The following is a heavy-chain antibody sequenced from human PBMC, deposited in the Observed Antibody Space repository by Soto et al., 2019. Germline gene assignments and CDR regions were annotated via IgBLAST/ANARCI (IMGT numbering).Heavy chain of an antibody. CDR1: GFTFSSYW. CDR2: INSDGSST. D-gene: IGHD6-13*01. CDR3: ARGMYSSSSYLLSYYFDY. Sequence: PGGSLRLSCAASGFTFSSYWMHWVRQAPGKGLVRVSRINSDGSSTSYADSVKGRFTISRDNAKNTLYLQMNSLRAEDTAVYYCARGMYSSSSYLLSYYFDYWGQGTLVTVSS. J-gene: IGHJ4*02. V-gene: IGHV3-74*01.